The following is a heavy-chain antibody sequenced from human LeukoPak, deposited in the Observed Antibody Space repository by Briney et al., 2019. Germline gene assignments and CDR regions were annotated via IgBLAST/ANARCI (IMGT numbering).Heavy chain of an antibody. J-gene: IGHJ4*02. D-gene: IGHD3-16*01. CDR3: ARDTFGGDDF. V-gene: IGHV3-74*01. CDR1: GFSFSTFY. CDR2: INSDGSYR. Sequence: GSLRLSCAASGFSFSTFYVNWVRQAPGKGLVWVSRINSDGSYRDYADSVKARFTISRDNAKNTLYLQMNSLRAEDTAVYYCARDTFGGDDFWGQGTLVTVSS.